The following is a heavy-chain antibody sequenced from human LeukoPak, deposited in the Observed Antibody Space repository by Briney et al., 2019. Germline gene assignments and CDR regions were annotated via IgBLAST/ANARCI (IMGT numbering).Heavy chain of an antibody. J-gene: IGHJ6*03. Sequence: PSETLSLTCAVYGGSFSGYYWSWIRQPPGKGLEWIGEINHSGSTNYNPSLKSRVTISVDTSKNQFSLKLSSVTAADTAVYYGARGSRYCSGGSCYKGYYMDVWGKGTTVTVSS. CDR2: INHSGST. V-gene: IGHV4-34*01. D-gene: IGHD2-15*01. CDR3: ARGSRYCSGGSCYKGYYMDV. CDR1: GGSFSGYY.